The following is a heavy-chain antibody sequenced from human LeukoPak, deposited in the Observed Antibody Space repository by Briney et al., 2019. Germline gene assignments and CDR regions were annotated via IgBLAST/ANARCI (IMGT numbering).Heavy chain of an antibody. CDR2: IYYSGST. J-gene: IGHJ5*02. CDR1: GGSISSGGYY. D-gene: IGHD4-23*01. Sequence: SETLSLTCTVSGGSISSGGYYWSWIRQPPGKGLEWIGYIYYSGSTYYNPSLKSRVTISVDTSKNQFSLKLSSVTAADTAVYYCARGVTTVVTEGFNWFDPWGQGTLVTVSS. CDR3: ARGVTTVVTEGFNWFDP. V-gene: IGHV4-30-4*08.